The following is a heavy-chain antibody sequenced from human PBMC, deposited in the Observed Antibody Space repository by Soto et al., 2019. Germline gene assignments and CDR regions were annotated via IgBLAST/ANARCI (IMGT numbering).Heavy chain of an antibody. V-gene: IGHV1-46*01. CDR2: VNPGRRST. J-gene: IGHJ4*02. D-gene: IGHD3-22*01. Sequence: ASVKVSCKASGYSFTSHFIHWGRQAPGQRPEWIGMVNPGRRSTSYPQKFQGRVNITRDTSATKVYMELSSLTSEDTAVYYCARDGRVDSSGYPPDYWGQGXLVTVSS. CDR3: ARDGRVDSSGYPPDY. CDR1: GYSFTSHF.